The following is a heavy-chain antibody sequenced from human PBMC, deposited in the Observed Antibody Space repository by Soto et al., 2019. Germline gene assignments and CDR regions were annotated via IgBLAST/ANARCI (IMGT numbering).Heavy chain of an antibody. CDR2: IDSGGGKT. D-gene: IGHD4-4*01. CDR1: EFTISRYA. V-gene: IGHV3-23*01. J-gene: IGHJ5*02. CDR3: TKEHSNYPDNWFDP. Sequence: GGSLRLSCAASEFTISRYAMSWVRQAPREGLEWVSAIDSGGGKTYYADSVKGRFTISRDNSMNTLYLQMDSLRAEDTAIYYCTKEHSNYPDNWFDPWGQGTRVTVSS.